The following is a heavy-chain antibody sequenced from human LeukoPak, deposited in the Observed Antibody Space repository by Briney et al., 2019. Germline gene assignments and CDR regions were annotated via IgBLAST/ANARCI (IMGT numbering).Heavy chain of an antibody. D-gene: IGHD2-2*01. J-gene: IGHJ4*02. V-gene: IGHV4-34*01. Sequence: SETLSLTCAVYGGSFSGYYWSWIRQPPGKGLEWIGEINHSGSTNYNPSLQSRVTISVDTSKNQFSLKLSSVTAADTAVYHCGVSSSSSKGSFDYWGQGTLVTVSS. CDR3: GVSSSSSKGSFDY. CDR2: INHSGST. CDR1: GGSFSGYY.